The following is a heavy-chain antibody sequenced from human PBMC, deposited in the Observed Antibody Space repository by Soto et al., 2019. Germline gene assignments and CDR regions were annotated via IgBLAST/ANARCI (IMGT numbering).Heavy chain of an antibody. CDR3: AKGGAQLLHYTAFDP. CDR1: GFTFSSYA. Sequence: EVQLLESGGGLVQPGGSLRLSCAASGFTFSSYAMSWFRQAPGKGLEWVSAISGSGGSTYYADSVKGRFTISRDNSKNTLYLQMTSLRAEDTAVYYCAKGGAQLLHYTAFDPWGQGTLVTVSS. CDR2: ISGSGGST. V-gene: IGHV3-23*01. D-gene: IGHD2-2*01. J-gene: IGHJ5*02.